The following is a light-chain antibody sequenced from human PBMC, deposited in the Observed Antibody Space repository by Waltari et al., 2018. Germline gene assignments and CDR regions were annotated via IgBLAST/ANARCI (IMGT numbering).Light chain of an antibody. Sequence: ETVMTQSPATLSVSPGERATLSCRASQSVSNNLAWYQQKPGQAPRLLIYGASTRATGIPARLSGTGSGTEFTLTIDSLQSEDFAVYYCQQYSNWPPITFGQGTRLEIK. J-gene: IGKJ5*01. V-gene: IGKV3-15*01. CDR1: QSVSNN. CDR2: GAS. CDR3: QQYSNWPPIT.